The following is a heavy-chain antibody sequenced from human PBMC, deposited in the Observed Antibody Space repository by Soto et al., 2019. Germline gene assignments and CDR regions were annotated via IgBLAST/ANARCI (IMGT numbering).Heavy chain of an antibody. CDR1: GFTFSSYW. J-gene: IGHJ6*02. Sequence: GGSLRLSCAASGFTFSSYWMSWVRQAPGKGLEWVANIKQDGSEKYYVDSVKGRFTISRDNAKNSLYLQMNSLRAEDTAVYYCARGGYCISTSCYTPSTGPYYYYGMDVWGQGTTVTVSS. V-gene: IGHV3-7*01. CDR2: IKQDGSEK. D-gene: IGHD2-2*02. CDR3: ARGGYCISTSCYTPSTGPYYYYGMDV.